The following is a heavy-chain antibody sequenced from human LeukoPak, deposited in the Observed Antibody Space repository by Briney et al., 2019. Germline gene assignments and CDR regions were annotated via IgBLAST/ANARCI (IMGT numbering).Heavy chain of an antibody. V-gene: IGHV3-53*01. CDR2: IYSGGST. J-gene: IGHJ3*02. CDR1: GFTVSSNY. Sequence: GGSLRLSCAASGFTVSSNYMSWVRQAPGKGLEWGSVIYSGGSTYYADSVMGRFTISRDNSKNTLYLQMNSLRAEDTAVYYCARARDSGSYPDAFDIWGQGTMVTVSS. CDR3: ARARDSGSYPDAFDI. D-gene: IGHD1-26*01.